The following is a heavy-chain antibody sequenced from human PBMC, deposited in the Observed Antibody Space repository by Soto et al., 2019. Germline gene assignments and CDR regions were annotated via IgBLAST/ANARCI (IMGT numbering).Heavy chain of an antibody. J-gene: IGHJ4*02. CDR1: GFTFSSYG. CDR2: ISYDGSNK. V-gene: IGHV3-30*18. Sequence: GGSLRLSCAASGFTFSSYGMHWVRQAPGKGLEWVAVISYDGSNKYYADSVKGRFTISRDNSKNTLYLQMNSLRAEDTAVKYLAKGRYSSGWSPDAPHPIDYWGQGTLVTVSS. D-gene: IGHD6-19*01. CDR3: AKGRYSSGWSPDAPHPIDY.